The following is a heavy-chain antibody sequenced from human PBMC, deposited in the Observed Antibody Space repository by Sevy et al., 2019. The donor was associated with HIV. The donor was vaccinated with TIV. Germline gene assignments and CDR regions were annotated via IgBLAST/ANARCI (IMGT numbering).Heavy chain of an antibody. CDR2: INTNTGNP. D-gene: IGHD3-3*01. CDR1: GYTFTSYA. CDR3: ARGPDDFWSDGDLDY. J-gene: IGHJ4*02. Sequence: ASEKVSCKASGYTFTSYAMNWVRQAPGQGLEWMGWINTNTGNPTYAQGFTGRFVFSLDTSVSTAYLQISSLKAEDTAVYYCARGPDDFWSDGDLDYWGQGTLVTVSS. V-gene: IGHV7-4-1*02.